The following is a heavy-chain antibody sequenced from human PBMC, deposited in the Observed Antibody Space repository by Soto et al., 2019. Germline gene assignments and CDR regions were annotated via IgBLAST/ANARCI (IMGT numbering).Heavy chain of an antibody. V-gene: IGHV5-51*01. CDR3: ALAARPGYYYYYGMDV. D-gene: IGHD6-6*01. CDR2: IYPGDSDT. Sequence: GESLKISCKGSGYSFTSYWIGWVRQMPGKGLEWMGIIYPGDSDTRYSPSFQGQVTISADKSISTAYLQWSSLKASDTAMYYCALAARPGYYYYYGMDVWGRGTTVTVSS. J-gene: IGHJ6*02. CDR1: GYSFTSYW.